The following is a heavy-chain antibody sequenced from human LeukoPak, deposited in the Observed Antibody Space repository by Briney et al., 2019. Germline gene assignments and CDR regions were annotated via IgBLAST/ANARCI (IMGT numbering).Heavy chain of an antibody. V-gene: IGHV3-NL1*01. CDR3: ATSDFAAHFDY. Sequence: GGSLRLSCAASGFTFRSYAMHWVRQAPGKGLEWVSVIYSGGGTYYADAVKGRFTISRDNNKNSLYLQMNSLGTEDTALYYCATSDFAAHFDYWGQGTLVTVSS. D-gene: IGHD2/OR15-2a*01. J-gene: IGHJ4*02. CDR2: IYSGGGT. CDR1: GFTFRSYA.